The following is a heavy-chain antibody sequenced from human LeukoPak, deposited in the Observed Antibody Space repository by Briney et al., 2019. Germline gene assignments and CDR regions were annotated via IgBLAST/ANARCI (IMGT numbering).Heavy chain of an antibody. CDR3: AALSGYNWNYVSFDY. CDR1: GFTFSSYA. Sequence: GSLRLSCAASGFTFSSYAMSWVRQAPGKGLEWVSAISGSGGSTYYADSVKGRFTISRDNSKNTLYLQMNSLRAEDTAVYYCAALSGYNWNYVSFDYWGQGTLVTVSS. D-gene: IGHD1-7*01. V-gene: IGHV3-23*01. CDR2: ISGSGGST. J-gene: IGHJ4*02.